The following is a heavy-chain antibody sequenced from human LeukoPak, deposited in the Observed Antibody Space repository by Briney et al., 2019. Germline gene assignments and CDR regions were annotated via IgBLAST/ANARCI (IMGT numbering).Heavy chain of an antibody. V-gene: IGHV3-30*04. CDR3: AMPHDTEYYFDY. CDR1: VFTFSSYA. J-gene: IGHJ4*02. Sequence: GRSLRLSCAASVFTFSSYAMHWVRQAPGKGLEWVAVISYDGSNKYYADSVKGRFTISRDNSKNTLYLQMNSLRAEDTAVYYCAMPHDTEYYFDYWGQGTLVTVSS. CDR2: ISYDGSNK.